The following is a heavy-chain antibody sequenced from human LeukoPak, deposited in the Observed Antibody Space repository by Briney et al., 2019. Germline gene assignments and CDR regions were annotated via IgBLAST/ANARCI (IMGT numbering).Heavy chain of an antibody. CDR3: ARDLGYCSGGSCLGWFDP. V-gene: IGHV4-4*07. D-gene: IGHD2-15*01. CDR1: GGSISSYY. J-gene: IGHJ5*02. CDR2: IYTSGST. Sequence: PLETLSLPCTVSGGSISSYYWSWMRQPAGKGLEWIGRIYTSGSTNYNPSLKSRVTMSVDTSKNQFSLKLSSVTAANTALYYCARDLGYCSGGSCLGWFDPGGQGTLVTVSS.